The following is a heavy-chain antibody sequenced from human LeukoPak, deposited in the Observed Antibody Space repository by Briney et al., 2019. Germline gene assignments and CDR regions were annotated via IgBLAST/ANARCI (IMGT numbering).Heavy chain of an antibody. CDR2: IRGNTGNT. J-gene: IGHJ4*02. CDR1: GFIFSNYA. V-gene: IGHV3-23*01. Sequence: GGSLRLPCTASGFIFSNYAMSWVRQAPGKGLEWVSSIRGNTGNTYYADSVKGRFTISRDNSKSTLYLQMNSLRAEDTAAYFCAKDLALYTGPYSGSFYSPIDCWGQGTLVTVSS. CDR3: AKDLALYTGPYSGSFYSPIDC. D-gene: IGHD1-26*01.